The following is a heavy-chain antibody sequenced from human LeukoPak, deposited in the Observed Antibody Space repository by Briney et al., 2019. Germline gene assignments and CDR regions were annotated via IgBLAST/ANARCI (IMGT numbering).Heavy chain of an antibody. J-gene: IGHJ4*02. V-gene: IGHV1-18*01. CDR2: ISAYNGNT. CDR1: GYTFTSYG. Sequence: ASVKVSCKASGYTFTSYGISWVRQAPGQGLEWMGWISAYNGNTNYAQKLQGRVTMTTDTSTSTAYMELRSLRSDDTAVYYCARVYCGGDCYSPFDYGGQGTLVTVS. CDR3: ARVYCGGDCYSPFDY. D-gene: IGHD2-21*02.